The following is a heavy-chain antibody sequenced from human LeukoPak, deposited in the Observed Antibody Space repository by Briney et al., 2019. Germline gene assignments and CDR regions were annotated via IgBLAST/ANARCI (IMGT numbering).Heavy chain of an antibody. J-gene: IGHJ6*03. CDR3: ARDQHYYYYYYMDV. Sequence: GASVKVSCKASGYTFTGYYMHWVRQAPGQGLEWMGWINPNSGGTNYAQKFQGRVTMTRDMPTSTVYMELSSLRSEDTAVYYCARDQHYYYYYYMDVWGKGTTVTVSS. CDR1: GYTFTGYY. V-gene: IGHV1-2*02. CDR2: INPNSGGT.